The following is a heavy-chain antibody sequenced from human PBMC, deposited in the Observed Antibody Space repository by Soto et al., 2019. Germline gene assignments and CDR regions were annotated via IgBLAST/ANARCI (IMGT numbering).Heavy chain of an antibody. Sequence: PSETLSLTCTVSGGSISSGGYYWTWIRQHPGKGLEWIGYNYYSGITYYNPSLKSRVTISLDTSKNQFSLKLSSVTAADTAVYYCARGLRGVIITSYYLVMDVWGQGTTVTVSS. J-gene: IGHJ6*02. CDR2: NYYSGIT. CDR1: GGSISSGGYY. V-gene: IGHV4-31*03. D-gene: IGHD3-10*01. CDR3: ARGLRGVIITSYYLVMDV.